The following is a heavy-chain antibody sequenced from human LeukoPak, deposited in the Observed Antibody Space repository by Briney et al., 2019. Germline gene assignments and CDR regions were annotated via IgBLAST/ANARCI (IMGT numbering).Heavy chain of an antibody. D-gene: IGHD5-12*01. Sequence: SETLSLTCTVSGGSISSSSYYWGWIRQPPGKGLGWIGSIYYSGSTYYNPSLKSRVTISVDTSKNQFSLKLSSVTAADTAVYYCSGRAFYYYYMDVWGKGTTVTVSS. V-gene: IGHV4-39*01. CDR3: SGRAFYYYYMDV. CDR1: GGSISSSSYY. J-gene: IGHJ6*03. CDR2: IYYSGST.